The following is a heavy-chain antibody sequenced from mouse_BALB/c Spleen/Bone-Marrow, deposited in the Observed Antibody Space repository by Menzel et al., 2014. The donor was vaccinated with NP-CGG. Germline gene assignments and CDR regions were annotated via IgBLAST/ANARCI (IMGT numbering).Heavy chain of an antibody. J-gene: IGHJ2*01. Sequence: EVQRVESGAELVKPGASVKLSCTASGFNVKDTYIHWVKQRPEQGLEWIGRIDPANGNTKYDPKFQGKATITADTSSSTAYLQLSSLTSEDTAVYYCASYVYGYYFDYWGQGTTLTVSS. CDR2: IDPANGNT. CDR1: GFNVKDTY. CDR3: ASYVYGYYFDY. D-gene: IGHD2-2*01. V-gene: IGHV14-3*02.